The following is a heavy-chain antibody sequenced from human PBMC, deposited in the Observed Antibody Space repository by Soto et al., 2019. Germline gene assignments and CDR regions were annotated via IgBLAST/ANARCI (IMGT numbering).Heavy chain of an antibody. J-gene: IGHJ4*02. CDR3: ARDRESMTGRRGPFDY. V-gene: IGHV3-30-3*01. Sequence: GGSLRLSCAASGFTFSSYAMHWVRQAPGKGLEWVAVISYDGSNKYYADSVKGRFTISRDNSKNTLYLQMNSLRAEDTAVYYCARDRESMTGRRGPFDYWGQGTLVTVSS. CDR1: GFTFSSYA. CDR2: ISYDGSNK. D-gene: IGHD2-21*01.